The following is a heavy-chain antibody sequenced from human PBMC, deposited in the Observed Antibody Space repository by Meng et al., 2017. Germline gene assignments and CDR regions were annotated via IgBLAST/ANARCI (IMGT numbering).Heavy chain of an antibody. D-gene: IGHD3-10*01. V-gene: IGHV1-69*05. CDR2: ISPIFGTA. CDR3: ARRRFGELLEEYYFDY. J-gene: IGHJ4*02. Sequence: SVKVSCKASGGTFSSYAISWVRQAPGQGLEWMGGISPIFGTANYAQKFQGRVTITTDESTSTAYMELSSLRSEDTAVYYCARRRFGELLEEYYFDYWGQGTPVTVSS. CDR1: GGTFSSYA.